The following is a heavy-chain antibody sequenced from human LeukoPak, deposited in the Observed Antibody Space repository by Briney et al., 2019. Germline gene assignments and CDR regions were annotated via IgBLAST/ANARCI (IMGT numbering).Heavy chain of an antibody. D-gene: IGHD6-13*01. CDR3: ARALQQLGSVDY. V-gene: IGHV4-59*01. CDR2: IYYSGST. Sequence: SETLSLTCTVSGGSISSYYWSWIRQPPGKGLEWIGYIYYSGSTNYNPSLKSRVTISVDTSKNQFSLKLSSVTAADAAVYYCARALQQLGSVDYWGQGSLVTVSS. CDR1: GGSISSYY. J-gene: IGHJ4*02.